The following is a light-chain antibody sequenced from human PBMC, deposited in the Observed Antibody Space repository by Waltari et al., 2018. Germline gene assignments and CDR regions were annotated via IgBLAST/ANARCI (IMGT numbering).Light chain of an antibody. J-gene: IGKJ3*01. CDR3: QQYVNCSPETFS. CDR2: GAA. CDR1: HTVSIN. V-gene: IGKV3-15*01. Sequence: EIVMTQSPATLSVSPGETATLSCRASHTVSINLAWYQQKPGQAPRLLIYGAATRATGVPSRFRGSGSVSDFTLTISSLQSEYSAVYYCQQYVNCSPETFSFGPGTKVEIK.